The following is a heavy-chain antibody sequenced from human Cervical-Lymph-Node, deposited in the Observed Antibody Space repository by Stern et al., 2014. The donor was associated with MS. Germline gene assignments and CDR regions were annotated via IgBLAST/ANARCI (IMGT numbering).Heavy chain of an antibody. CDR3: AREVADNGYFDY. Sequence: VQLVESGGGLVKPGGSLRLSCAASEFTFSSYSMNWVRQAPGKGLEWVSSISSSSRNIYYANSVKGRFTISRDNAKNSLYLQMNSLRVEDTAVYYCAREVADNGYFDYWGQGTLVTVSS. CDR1: EFTFSSYS. D-gene: IGHD4-17*01. CDR2: ISSSSRNI. V-gene: IGHV3-21*01. J-gene: IGHJ4*02.